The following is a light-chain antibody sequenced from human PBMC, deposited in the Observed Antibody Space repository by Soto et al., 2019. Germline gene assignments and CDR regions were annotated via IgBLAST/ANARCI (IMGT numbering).Light chain of an antibody. CDR1: SSDVGYYNF. CDR3: CSYATSGTFL. CDR2: EVN. J-gene: IGLJ2*01. V-gene: IGLV2-23*02. Sequence: QSVLTQPASVSGSPGQSITVSCTGSSSDVGYYNFVSWYQQHPGKAPNLIIYEVNKRPSGVSNRFSGSKSGNTASLTISGLQAEDEADYFCCSYATSGTFLFGGGTKLTVL.